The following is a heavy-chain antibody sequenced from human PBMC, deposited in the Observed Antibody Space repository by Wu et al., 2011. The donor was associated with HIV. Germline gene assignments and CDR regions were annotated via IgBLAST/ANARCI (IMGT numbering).Heavy chain of an antibody. V-gene: IGHV5-51*01. CDR2: SILVTMIP. D-gene: IGHD2-2*01. CDR3: ARLVVPAAMASLSDY. Sequence: LKISCKGSGYTFTSDWIGWVRQMPGKAWSGWESSILVTMIPDTTRPSQGQVTISADKSISTAYLQWSSLKASDTAMYYCARLVVPAAMASLSDYWGQGTLVTVSS. CDR1: GYTFTSDW. J-gene: IGHJ4*02.